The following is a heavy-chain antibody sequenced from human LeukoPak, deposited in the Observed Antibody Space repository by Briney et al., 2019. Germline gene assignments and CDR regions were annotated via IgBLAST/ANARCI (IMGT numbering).Heavy chain of an antibody. CDR1: GYSISSGYY. D-gene: IGHD3-22*01. J-gene: IGHJ4*02. Sequence: SETLSLTCTVSGYSISSGYYWGWIRQPPGKGLEWIGSIYHSGSTYYNPSLKSRVTISVDTSKNQFSLKLSSVTAADTAVYYCAREGDYYDSSGYYYVPPPFDYWGQGTLVTVSS. V-gene: IGHV4-38-2*02. CDR3: AREGDYYDSSGYYYVPPPFDY. CDR2: IYHSGST.